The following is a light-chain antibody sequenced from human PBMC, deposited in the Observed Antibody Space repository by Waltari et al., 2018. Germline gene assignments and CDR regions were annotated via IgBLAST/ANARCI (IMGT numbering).Light chain of an antibody. J-gene: IGKJ1*01. CDR3: QQHYSTPWT. CDR1: QSVLYSSNNKNY. Sequence: EIVLTQSPDSLVVSLGESATINCKSSQSVLYSSNNKNYLAWYQQKPGQPPKLFIYWGSTRESGVPDRFSGSGSGTDFTLTISSLQAEDVAVYYCQQHYSTPWTFGQGTKVEIK. V-gene: IGKV4-1*01. CDR2: WGS.